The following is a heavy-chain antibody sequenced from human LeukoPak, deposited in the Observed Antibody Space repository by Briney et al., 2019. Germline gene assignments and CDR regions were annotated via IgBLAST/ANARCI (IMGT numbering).Heavy chain of an antibody. CDR2: IIPIFGTA. CDR1: GGTFSSYA. CDR3: ARSSGEYYGSDV. J-gene: IGHJ6*04. V-gene: IGHV1-69*01. D-gene: IGHD3-10*01. Sequence: ASVNVSCTASGGTFSSYAISWVRQAPGQGLEWMGGIIPIFGTANYAQKFQGRVTITADESTSTAYMELSSLRSEDTAVYYCARSSGEYYGSDVWGKGTTVTVSS.